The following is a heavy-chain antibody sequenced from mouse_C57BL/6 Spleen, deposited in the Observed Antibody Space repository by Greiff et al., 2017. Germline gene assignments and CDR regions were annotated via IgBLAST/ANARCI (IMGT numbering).Heavy chain of an antibody. V-gene: IGHV1-59*01. D-gene: IGHD1-1*01. Sequence: QVQLQQPGAELVRPGTSVKLSCKASGYTFTSYWMHWVKQRPGQGLEWIGVIDPSDSYTNYNHKFKGKATLTVDTASSTAYMQLSSLTSEDSAVYYCARSGYYGSSYVDYFDYWGQGTTLTVSS. CDR1: GYTFTSYW. CDR3: ARSGYYGSSYVDYFDY. J-gene: IGHJ2*01. CDR2: IDPSDSYT.